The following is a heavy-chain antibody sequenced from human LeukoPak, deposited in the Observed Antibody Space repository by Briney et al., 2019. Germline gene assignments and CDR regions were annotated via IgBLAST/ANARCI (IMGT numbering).Heavy chain of an antibody. CDR2: IYTSGST. Sequence: TSETLSLTCTVSGGSISSSSYYWSWIRQPAGKGLEWIGRIYTSGSTNYNPSLKSRVTMSVDTSKNQFSLTLSSVTAADTAVYYCARDPVYDAFDIWGQGTMVTVSS. V-gene: IGHV4-61*02. J-gene: IGHJ3*02. CDR3: ARDPVYDAFDI. CDR1: GGSISSSSYY. D-gene: IGHD5/OR15-5a*01.